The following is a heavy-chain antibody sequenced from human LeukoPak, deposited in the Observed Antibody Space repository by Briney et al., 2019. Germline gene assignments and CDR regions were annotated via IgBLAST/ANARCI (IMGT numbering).Heavy chain of an antibody. D-gene: IGHD2-15*01. CDR1: GFTFSSYS. Sequence: PGGSLRLSCAASGFTFSSYSMNWVRQAPGKGLEWVSVIYSGGSTYYADSVKGRFTISRDNSKNTLYLQMNSLRAEDTAVYYCAKGMIYCSGGTCYFGTFDIWGQGTMVTVSS. CDR2: IYSGGST. V-gene: IGHV3-53*01. J-gene: IGHJ3*02. CDR3: AKGMIYCSGGTCYFGTFDI.